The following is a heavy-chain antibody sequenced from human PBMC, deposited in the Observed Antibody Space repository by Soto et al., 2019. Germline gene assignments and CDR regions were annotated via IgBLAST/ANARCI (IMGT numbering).Heavy chain of an antibody. CDR2: ISSSSSYI. CDR1: GFTFSSYS. V-gene: IGHV3-21*01. Sequence: EVQLVESGGGLVKPGGSLRLSCAASGFTFSSYSMNWVRQAPGKGLEWVSSISSSSSYIYYADSVKGRFTISRDNAKNSLYLQMNSLRAEDTAVYYCAREVFGYGGNTFDYWGQGTLVTVSS. D-gene: IGHD4-17*01. J-gene: IGHJ4*02. CDR3: AREVFGYGGNTFDY.